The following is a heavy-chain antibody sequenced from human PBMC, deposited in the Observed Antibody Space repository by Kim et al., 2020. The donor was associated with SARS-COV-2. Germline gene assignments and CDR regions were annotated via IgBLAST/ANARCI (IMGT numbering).Heavy chain of an antibody. CDR2: INAGNGNT. Sequence: ASVKVSCKASGYTFTSYAMHWVRQAPGQRLEWMGWINAGNGNTKYSQKFQGRVTITRDTSASTAYMELSSLRSEDTAVYYCARDWTRMAVAGLFDPWGQGTLVTVSS. CDR1: GYTFTSYA. D-gene: IGHD6-19*01. J-gene: IGHJ5*02. CDR3: ARDWTRMAVAGLFDP. V-gene: IGHV1-3*01.